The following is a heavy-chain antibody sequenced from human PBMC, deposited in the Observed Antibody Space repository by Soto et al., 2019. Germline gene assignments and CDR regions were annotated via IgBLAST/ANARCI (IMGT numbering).Heavy chain of an antibody. CDR3: ARVSKTTVITGSDY. CDR2: ISGSGGST. V-gene: IGHV3-23*01. Sequence: EVQLLESGGGLVQSGGSLRLSCAASRFTFSSYAMSWVRQAPGKGLEWVSTISGSGGSTDYADSVKGRFTISRDNSKNTLYLQMNSLRAEDTAVYYCARVSKTTVITGSDYWGQGTLVTVSS. CDR1: RFTFSSYA. J-gene: IGHJ4*02. D-gene: IGHD4-17*01.